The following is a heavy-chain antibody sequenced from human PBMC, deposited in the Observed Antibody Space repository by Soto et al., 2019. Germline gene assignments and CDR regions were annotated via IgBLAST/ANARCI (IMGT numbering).Heavy chain of an antibody. D-gene: IGHD1-20*01. CDR2: ISSSGSTI. Sequence: EVQLVESGGGLVQPGGSLRLSCAASGFTFSSYEMNWVRQAPGKGLEWVSYISSSGSTIYYADSVKGRFTISRDNAKDSLYLQMNSMRAEDTAVYYYARSITGTIDYWGQGTLVTVSS. CDR1: GFTFSSYE. V-gene: IGHV3-48*03. CDR3: ARSITGTIDY. J-gene: IGHJ4*02.